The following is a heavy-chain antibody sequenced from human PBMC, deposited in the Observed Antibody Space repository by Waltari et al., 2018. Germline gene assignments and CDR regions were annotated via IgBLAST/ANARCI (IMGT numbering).Heavy chain of an antibody. CDR2: TTNSNTYI. CDR3: ARALTTPNDY. D-gene: IGHD4-17*01. J-gene: IGHJ4*02. Sequence: EVQLVESGGGLVKPGGSLRLSCAASGFTISSFGMSWVRQAPGNGLEWVSSTTNSNTYIYYADSVKGRFTVSIDNAKNSLYLQMNSLRADDTAVYFCARALTTPNDYWGQGTLVTVSS. V-gene: IGHV3-21*03. CDR1: GFTISSFG.